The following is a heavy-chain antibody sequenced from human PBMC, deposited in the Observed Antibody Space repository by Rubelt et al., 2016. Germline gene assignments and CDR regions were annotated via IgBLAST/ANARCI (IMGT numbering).Heavy chain of an antibody. CDR3: ARVTQCSSSSCYRGFDY. V-gene: IGHV4-34*01. J-gene: IGHJ4*02. CDR1: GGSFSGYY. CDR2: INHSGST. D-gene: IGHD2-2*01. Sequence: QVQLQQWGAGLLKPSETLSLTCAVYGGSFSGYYWSWIRQPPGKGLEWIGEINHSGSTNYNPSLKSRVTISVDTSKNQFSPKHALWTAADTAGYYCARVTQCSSSSCYRGFDYWGQGTLVTVSS.